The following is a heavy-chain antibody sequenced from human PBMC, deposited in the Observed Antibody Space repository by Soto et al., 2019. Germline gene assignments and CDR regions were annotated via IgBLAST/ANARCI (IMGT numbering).Heavy chain of an antibody. CDR2: ISYDGSNK. J-gene: IGHJ3*02. Sequence: QVQLVESGGGVVQPGRSLRLSCAASGFTFSSYAMHWVRQAPGKGLEWVAVISYDGSNKYYADSVKGRFTISRDNSKNTLYLQINSLRAEDTAVYYCARTYYDSSGYHEAFDIWGQGTMVTVSS. V-gene: IGHV3-30-3*01. CDR3: ARTYYDSSGYHEAFDI. CDR1: GFTFSSYA. D-gene: IGHD3-22*01.